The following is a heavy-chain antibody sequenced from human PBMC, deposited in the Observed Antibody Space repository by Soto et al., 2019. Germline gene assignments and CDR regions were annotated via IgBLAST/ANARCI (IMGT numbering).Heavy chain of an antibody. D-gene: IGHD6-19*01. J-gene: IGHJ4*02. CDR1: GFTFGNYW. CDR2: IKEDGSDK. CDR3: AREGEPYRSGCRKCGAHDY. Sequence: EVHLVESGGGLVQPGGSLRLSCAASGFTFGNYWMTWVRQAPGKGPEWVANIKEDGSDKYYVESVKGRFTISRDNAENSLYLQMNSLRAEDTAVYYCAREGEPYRSGCRKCGAHDYWGQGTLVTVSS. V-gene: IGHV3-7*01.